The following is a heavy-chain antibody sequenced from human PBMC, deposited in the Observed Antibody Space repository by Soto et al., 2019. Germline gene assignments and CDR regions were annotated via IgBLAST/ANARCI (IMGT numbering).Heavy chain of an antibody. D-gene: IGHD3-10*01. CDR3: ARCDGEPEWMLFDY. J-gene: IGHJ4*02. CDR1: GYTFTSYG. Sequence: APVKVSCKASGYTFTSYGISWVRQAPGQGLEWMGWISAYNGNTNYAQKLQGRVTMTTDTSTSTAYMELRSLRSDDTAVYYCARCDGEPEWMLFDYWGQGTLVTVSS. CDR2: ISAYNGNT. V-gene: IGHV1-18*01.